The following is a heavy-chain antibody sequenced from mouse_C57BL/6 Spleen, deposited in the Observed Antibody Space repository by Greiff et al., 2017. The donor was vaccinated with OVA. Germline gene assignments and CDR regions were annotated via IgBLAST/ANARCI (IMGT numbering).Heavy chain of an antibody. CDR2: IYPRSGNT. V-gene: IGHV1-81*01. J-gene: IGHJ2*01. CDR3: ARGGTSSYFDY. Sequence: VQLVESGAELARPGASVKLSCKASGYTFTSYGISWVKQRTGQGLEWIGEIYPRSGNTYYNEKFKGKATLTADKSSSTAYMELRSLTSEDSAVYFCARGGTSSYFDYWGQGTTLTVSS. CDR1: GYTFTSYG. D-gene: IGHD3-3*01.